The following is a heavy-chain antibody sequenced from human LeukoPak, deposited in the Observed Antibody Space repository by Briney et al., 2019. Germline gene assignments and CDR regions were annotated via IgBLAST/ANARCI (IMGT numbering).Heavy chain of an antibody. CDR2: INPSGGST. J-gene: IGHJ4*02. CDR1: GYTFTSYY. D-gene: IGHD3-3*01. CDR3: ARDSILQSTYYDFWSGYYIKAGYFDY. V-gene: IGHV1-46*01. Sequence: ASVKVSCKASGYTFTSYYMHWVRQAPGQGLEWMGIINPSGGSTRYAQKFQGRVTMTRDMSTSTVYMELSSLRSEDTAVYYCARDSILQSTYYDFWSGYYIKAGYFDYWGQGTLVTVSS.